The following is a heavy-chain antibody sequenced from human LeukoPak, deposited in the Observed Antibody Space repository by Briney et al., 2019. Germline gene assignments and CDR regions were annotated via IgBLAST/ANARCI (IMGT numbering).Heavy chain of an antibody. J-gene: IGHJ4*02. Sequence: ASVKASCKASGYTFTSYDINWVRQATGQGLEWMGWMNPNSGNTGYAQKFQGRVTMTRNTSISTAYMELSSLRSEGTAVYYCARGNTRGVESLTTVTSYWGQGTLVTVSS. CDR2: MNPNSGNT. CDR3: ARGNTRGVESLTTVTSY. D-gene: IGHD4-17*01. CDR1: GYTFTSYD. V-gene: IGHV1-8*01.